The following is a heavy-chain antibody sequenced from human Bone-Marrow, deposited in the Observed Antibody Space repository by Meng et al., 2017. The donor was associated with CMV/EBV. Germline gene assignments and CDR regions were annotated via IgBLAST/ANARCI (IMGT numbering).Heavy chain of an antibody. Sequence: SCKASGSTFTSSYMHWVRQAPGQGLEWMGIINPSGGTTSYAQKFQGRVTMTRDTSISTAYMELSRLRSDDTAVYYCASGGLQLWLDYWGQGTLVTVSS. CDR1: GSTFTSSY. CDR2: INPSGGTT. V-gene: IGHV1-46*01. CDR3: ASGGLQLWLDY. D-gene: IGHD5-18*01. J-gene: IGHJ4*02.